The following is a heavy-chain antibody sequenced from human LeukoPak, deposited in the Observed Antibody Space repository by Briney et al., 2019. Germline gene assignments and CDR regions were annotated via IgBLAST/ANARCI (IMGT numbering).Heavy chain of an antibody. D-gene: IGHD6-19*01. Sequence: GASVKVSCKASGGTFSSYAISWVRQAPGQWLELMGGIIPIFGTANYAQKFQGRVTITADESTSTAYMELSSLRSEDTAVYYCARDLCSSGWYRCWFDPWGQGTLVTVSS. CDR1: GGTFSSYA. J-gene: IGHJ5*02. V-gene: IGHV1-69*13. CDR3: ARDLCSSGWYRCWFDP. CDR2: IIPIFGTA.